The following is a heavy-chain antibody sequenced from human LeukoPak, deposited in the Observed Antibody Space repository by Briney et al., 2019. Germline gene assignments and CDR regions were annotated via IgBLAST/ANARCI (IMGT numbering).Heavy chain of an antibody. CDR2: ISAYNGNT. Sequence: ASVKVSCKASGYTFTSYGISWVRQAPGQGLEWMGWISAYNGNTNYAQKLQGRVTMTTDTSTSTAYMELRSLRSEDTAVYYCARAGSPNYYYYYYMDVWGKGTTVTVSS. CDR1: GYTFTSYG. V-gene: IGHV1-18*01. J-gene: IGHJ6*03. CDR3: ARAGSPNYYYYYYMDV. D-gene: IGHD1-14*01.